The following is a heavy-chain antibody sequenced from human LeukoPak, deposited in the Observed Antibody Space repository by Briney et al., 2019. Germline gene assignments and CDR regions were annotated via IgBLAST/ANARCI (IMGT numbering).Heavy chain of an antibody. V-gene: IGHV3-11*01. J-gene: IGHJ6*03. CDR3: ARGMKVRNYYYYYYYMDV. CDR1: GFTFSDYY. CDR2: ISSSGNTI. D-gene: IGHD2-2*01. Sequence: MTGGSLRLSCAASGFTFSDYYMSWIRQAQGKGLEWVSYISSSGNTIYYTDSVKGRFTISRDNAKNSLYLQMNSLRAEDTAVYYCARGMKVRNYYYYYYYMDVWGKGTTVTVSS.